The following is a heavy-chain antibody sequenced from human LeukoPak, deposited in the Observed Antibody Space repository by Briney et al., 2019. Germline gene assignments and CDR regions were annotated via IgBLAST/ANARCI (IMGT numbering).Heavy chain of an antibody. CDR3: ARENLGITIFGVAQYGDAFDI. CDR1: GFTVSSNY. Sequence: GGSLRLSCAASGFTVSSNYMSWVRQAPGKGLEWVSVIYSGGSTYYAASVKGRFTISRDNSKNTLYLQINSLRAEDTAVYYCARENLGITIFGVAQYGDAFDIWGQGTMVTVSS. D-gene: IGHD3-3*01. J-gene: IGHJ3*02. CDR2: IYSGGST. V-gene: IGHV3-66*02.